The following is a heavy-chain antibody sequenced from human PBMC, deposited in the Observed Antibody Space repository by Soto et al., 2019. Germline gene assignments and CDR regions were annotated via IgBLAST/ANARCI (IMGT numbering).Heavy chain of an antibody. CDR2: IYYSGST. J-gene: IGHJ4*02. D-gene: IGHD2-15*01. V-gene: IGHV4-59*01. CDR3: XXXXGGTLDY. CDR1: GGSISSYY. Sequence: QVQLQESGPGLVKPSETLSLTCTVSGGSISSYYWSWIRQPPGKGLEWIGYIYYSGSTNYNPSLXXXXXXXXXXXXXXXXXXXXXXXXXXXXXXXXXXXXGGTLDYWGQGTLVTVSS.